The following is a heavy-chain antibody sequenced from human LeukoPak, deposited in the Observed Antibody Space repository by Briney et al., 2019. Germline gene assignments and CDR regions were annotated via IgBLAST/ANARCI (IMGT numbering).Heavy chain of an antibody. D-gene: IGHD6-6*01. J-gene: IGHJ4*02. CDR2: IYHSGST. V-gene: IGHV4-30-2*01. CDR3: ARGRIAARPGFDY. CDR1: GGSISSGGYY. Sequence: SETLSLTCTVSGGSISSGGYYWSWIRQPPGKGLEWVGYIYHSGSTYYNPSLKSRVTISVDRSKNQFSLKLSSVTAADTAVYYYARGRIAARPGFDYWGQGTLVTVSS.